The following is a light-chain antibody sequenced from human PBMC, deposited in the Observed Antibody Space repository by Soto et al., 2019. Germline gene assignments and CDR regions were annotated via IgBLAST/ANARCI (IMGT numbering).Light chain of an antibody. CDR1: SSNLGTGYD. CDR3: QSFDTRLSGWV. CDR2: GNV. J-gene: IGLJ1*01. Sequence: QAVVTQPPSVSGAPGQTVTISCTGSSSNLGTGYDVQWFRQVPGTAPKLLIFGNVNRPSGIPDRFSGSKSGTSASLAIAGLQAEDEADYYCQSFDTRLSGWVFGGGTKVTVL. V-gene: IGLV1-40*01.